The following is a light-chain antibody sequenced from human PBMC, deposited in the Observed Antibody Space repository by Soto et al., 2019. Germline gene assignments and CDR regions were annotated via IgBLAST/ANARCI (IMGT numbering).Light chain of an antibody. CDR3: SSYTSSNTLV. CDR2: AVS. Sequence: QSVLTQSASVSGSPGQSITISCTGTSSDVGGYNYVSWYQQHPDKAPKLIIYAVSNRPSGVSNRFSGSKSGNTASLTISGLQAEDEADYYCSSYTSSNTLVFGGGTQLTVL. J-gene: IGLJ2*01. V-gene: IGLV2-14*01. CDR1: SSDVGGYNY.